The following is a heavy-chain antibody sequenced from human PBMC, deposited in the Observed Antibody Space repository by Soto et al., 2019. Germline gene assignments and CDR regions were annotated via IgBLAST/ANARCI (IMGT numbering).Heavy chain of an antibody. CDR3: ARFPYSRYDFVPSYYYYGMDV. CDR1: GGTFSSYA. V-gene: IGHV1-69*13. J-gene: IGHJ6*02. CDR2: IIPIFGTA. Sequence: SVKVSCKASGGTFSSYAISWVRQAPGQGLEWMGGIIPIFGTANYAQKFQGRVTITADESTSTAYMELSSLRSEDTAVYYCARFPYSRYDFVPSYYYYGMDVWGQGTTVTVSS. D-gene: IGHD5-12*01.